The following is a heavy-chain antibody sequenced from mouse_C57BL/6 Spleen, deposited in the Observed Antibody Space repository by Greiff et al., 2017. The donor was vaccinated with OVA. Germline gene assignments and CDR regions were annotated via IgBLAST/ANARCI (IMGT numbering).Heavy chain of an antibody. CDR3: ARNDYCGSSYVRNAMDY. CDR2: ISSGSSTI. V-gene: IGHV5-17*01. D-gene: IGHD1-1*01. J-gene: IGHJ4*01. CDR1: GFTFSDYG. Sequence: EVQLVESGGGLVKPGGSLKLSCAASGFTFSDYGMHWVRQAPEKGLEWVAYISSGSSTIYYADTVKGRFTISRDNAKNTLFLQMTSLRSEDTAMYYCARNDYCGSSYVRNAMDYWGQGTSVTVSS.